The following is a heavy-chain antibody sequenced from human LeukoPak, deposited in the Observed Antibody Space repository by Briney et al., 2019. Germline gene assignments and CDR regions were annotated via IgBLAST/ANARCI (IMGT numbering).Heavy chain of an antibody. CDR1: GGSISSGSYY. D-gene: IGHD1-26*01. Sequence: SETLSLTCTVSGGSISSGSYYWSWIRQPAGKGLEWIGRIYTSGSTNYNPSLKSRVTISVDTSKNQFSLKLSSVTAADKALYYCAREREPGGSYYYYMDVWGKGTTVTVSS. V-gene: IGHV4-61*02. CDR3: AREREPGGSYYYYMDV. CDR2: IYTSGST. J-gene: IGHJ6*03.